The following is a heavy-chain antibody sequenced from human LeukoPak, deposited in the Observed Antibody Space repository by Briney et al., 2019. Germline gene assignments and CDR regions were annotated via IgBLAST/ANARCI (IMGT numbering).Heavy chain of an antibody. V-gene: IGHV4-34*01. D-gene: IGHD3-22*01. CDR3: ARAPHFFDISGSRYYFDY. Sequence: SETLSLTCAVYGGSFSGYYWSWIRQPPGKGLEWIGEINHSGSTNYNPSLKSRVTISVDTSKNQFSLNLSSVTAADTAVYYCARAPHFFDISGSRYYFDYWGQGTLVTVSS. J-gene: IGHJ4*02. CDR1: GGSFSGYY. CDR2: INHSGST.